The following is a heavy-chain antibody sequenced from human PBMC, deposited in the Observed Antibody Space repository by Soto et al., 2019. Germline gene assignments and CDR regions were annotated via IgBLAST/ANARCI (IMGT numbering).Heavy chain of an antibody. CDR1: GFTFSSYA. D-gene: IGHD6-19*01. CDR3: ARDPIGSGWLHYFDY. J-gene: IGHJ4*02. V-gene: IGHV3-30-3*01. Sequence: QVQLVESGGGVVQPGRSLRLSCAASGFTFSSYAMHWVRQAPGKGLEWVAVISYDGSNKYYADSVKGRFTISRDNSKNTLYLQMNSLRAEDTAVYYCARDPIGSGWLHYFDYWGQGTLVTVSS. CDR2: ISYDGSNK.